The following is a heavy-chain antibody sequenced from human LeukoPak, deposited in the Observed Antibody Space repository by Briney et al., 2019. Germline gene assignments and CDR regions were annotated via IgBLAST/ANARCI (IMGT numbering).Heavy chain of an antibody. Sequence: ASVKVSCKASGYTFTGYYMHWVRQAPGQGLEWMGWINPNSGGTNYAQKFQGRVTITTDESTSTAYMELSSLRSEDTAVYYCARGARIAAAGTFSAFDYWGQGTLVTVSS. D-gene: IGHD6-13*01. V-gene: IGHV1-2*02. J-gene: IGHJ4*02. CDR2: INPNSGGT. CDR3: ARGARIAAAGTFSAFDY. CDR1: GYTFTGYY.